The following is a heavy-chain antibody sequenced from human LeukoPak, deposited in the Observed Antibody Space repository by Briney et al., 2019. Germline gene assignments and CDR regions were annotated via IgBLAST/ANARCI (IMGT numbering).Heavy chain of an antibody. V-gene: IGHV3-23*01. CDR2: ISGPGGST. D-gene: IGHD2-21*01. J-gene: IGHJ3*02. CDR1: GFXFINYA. Sequence: GGSLRLSCAASGFXFINYAMSWVRQAPGKGLEWVSGISGPGGSTYYVDSVKGRFTISRDNSKNTLYLQMNSLRAEDTAVYYCAKDSWSFHDAFDIWGQGTMVTVSS. CDR3: AKDSWSFHDAFDI.